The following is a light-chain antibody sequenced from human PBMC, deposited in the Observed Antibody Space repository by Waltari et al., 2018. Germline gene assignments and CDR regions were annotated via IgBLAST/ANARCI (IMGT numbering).Light chain of an antibody. CDR1: SSDVGGYNY. V-gene: IGLV2-14*01. Sequence: QSALTQPASVSGSPGQSITISCTGSSSDVGGYNYVSWFQQHPAKAPKLMIYEVSNRPSGVSDRFSGSKSGNTASLTIAGLQPEDEADYYCSSYTSSTTVVFGGGTKLTVL. J-gene: IGLJ2*01. CDR3: SSYTSSTTVV. CDR2: EVS.